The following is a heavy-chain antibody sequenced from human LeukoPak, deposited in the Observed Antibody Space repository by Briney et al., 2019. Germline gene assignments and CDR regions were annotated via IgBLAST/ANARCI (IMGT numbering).Heavy chain of an antibody. CDR1: GFAFSSYW. CDR2: IKQDGSEK. J-gene: IGHJ4*02. Sequence: GGSLRLSCAASGFAFSSYWMSWVRQAPGKGLEWVANIKQDGSEKYFVDSVKGRFTISRDNAKNSLYLQMNSLRAEDTAVYYCARCFTVTTGYFDYWGQGTLVTVSS. CDR3: ARCFTVTTGYFDY. V-gene: IGHV3-7*01. D-gene: IGHD4-17*01.